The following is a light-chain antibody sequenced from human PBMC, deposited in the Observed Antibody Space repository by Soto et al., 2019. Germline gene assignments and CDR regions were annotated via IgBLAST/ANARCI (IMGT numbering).Light chain of an antibody. J-gene: IGKJ1*01. Sequence: EIVLTQSPATLSLSPGERATLSCRASQSVSSYLAWYQQKPGQAPRLLIYDASNRATDIPARFSGSGSGTDFTLTISSLEPEDFAVYYCQQRSNWPGTFGQGTTVEIK. CDR3: QQRSNWPGT. CDR1: QSVSSY. CDR2: DAS. V-gene: IGKV3-11*01.